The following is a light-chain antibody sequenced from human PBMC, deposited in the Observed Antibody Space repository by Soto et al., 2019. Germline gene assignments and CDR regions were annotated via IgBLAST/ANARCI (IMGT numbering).Light chain of an antibody. Sequence: DIQMTQSPSSLSASVGDRVTITCRASQSISSYLNWYQQKPGKAPKLLIYAASSLQSGVPSRFSGSGSGTDFTLNISSLQPEDFATYYGQQSYSTPQTFGQGTKVEIK. J-gene: IGKJ1*01. CDR2: AAS. V-gene: IGKV1-39*01. CDR1: QSISSY. CDR3: QQSYSTPQT.